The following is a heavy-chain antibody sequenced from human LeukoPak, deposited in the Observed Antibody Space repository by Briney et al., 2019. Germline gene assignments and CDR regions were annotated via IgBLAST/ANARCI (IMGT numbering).Heavy chain of an antibody. CDR3: ARGTGIRPFYYYYYGMDV. V-gene: IGHV1-18*01. CDR2: ISAYNGNT. D-gene: IGHD1-14*01. CDR1: GYTFTSYG. Sequence: GASVKVSCKASGYTFTSYGISWVRQAPGQGLEWMGWISAYNGNTNYAQKLQGRVTMTTDTSTSTAYMELRSLRSDDTAVYYCARGTGIRPFYYYYYGMDVWGQGTTVTVSS. J-gene: IGHJ6*02.